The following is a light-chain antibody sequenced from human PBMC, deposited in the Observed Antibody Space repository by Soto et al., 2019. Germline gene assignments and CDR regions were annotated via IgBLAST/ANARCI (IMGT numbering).Light chain of an antibody. CDR2: VAN. CDR3: SSDAGSSNV. J-gene: IGLJ1*01. Sequence: SALTHPPSASGSLGQSVAISCTGNSSDGGGYNYVSWYQQPTGKAPKLVICVANTRPSGVPDRFSGSKSGNTASLTVSGLQAEDEADYYCSSDAGSSNVFGTGTKVTVL. CDR1: SSDGGGYNY. V-gene: IGLV2-8*01.